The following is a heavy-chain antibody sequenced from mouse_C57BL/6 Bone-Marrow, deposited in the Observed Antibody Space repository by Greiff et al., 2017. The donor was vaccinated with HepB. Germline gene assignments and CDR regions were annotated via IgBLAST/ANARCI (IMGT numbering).Heavy chain of an antibody. Sequence: EVQLQQSGPGLVKPSQSLSLTCSVTGYSITSGYYWNWIRQFPGNKLEWMGYISYDGSNNYNPSLKNRISITRDTSKNQFFLKLNSVTTEDTATYYCAREGAYDYAFDYWGQGTTLTDSS. V-gene: IGHV3-6*01. CDR2: ISYDGSN. D-gene: IGHD2-4*01. J-gene: IGHJ2*01. CDR3: AREGAYDYAFDY. CDR1: GYSITSGYY.